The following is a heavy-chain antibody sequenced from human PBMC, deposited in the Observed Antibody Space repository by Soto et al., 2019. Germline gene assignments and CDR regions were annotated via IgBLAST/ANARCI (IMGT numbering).Heavy chain of an antibody. J-gene: IGHJ4*02. CDR3: ARAQLWSPIDY. CDR1: GYTFTRYT. Sequence: ASVKVSCKASGYTFTRYTMNWVRQAPGQGLEWMGWISAYNGNTNYAQKLQGRVTMTTDTSTSTAYMELRSLRSDDTAVYYCARAQLWSPIDYWGQGTLVTVSS. CDR2: ISAYNGNT. D-gene: IGHD5-18*01. V-gene: IGHV1-18*01.